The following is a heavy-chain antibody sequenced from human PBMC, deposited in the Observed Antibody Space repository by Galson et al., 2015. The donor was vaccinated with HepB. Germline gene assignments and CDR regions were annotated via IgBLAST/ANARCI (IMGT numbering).Heavy chain of an antibody. CDR2: INPSGSST. D-gene: IGHD3-22*01. V-gene: IGHV1-46*01. CDR1: GYTFTSYY. Sequence: SVKVSCKASGYTFTSYYMHWVRQAPGQGLEWVEIINPSGSSTSYAQKFQGRVTMTRDTSTSTVYMELSSLRSEDTAVYYCAIDWEYYYDSSGPKSPFGYWGQGTLVTVSS. J-gene: IGHJ4*02. CDR3: AIDWEYYYDSSGPKSPFGY.